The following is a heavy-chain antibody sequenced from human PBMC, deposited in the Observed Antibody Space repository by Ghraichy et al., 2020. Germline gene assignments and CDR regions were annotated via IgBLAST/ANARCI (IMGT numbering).Heavy chain of an antibody. CDR2: TSYDGSNK. CDR3: AKERDTSGYYSFRGDYYGMDV. J-gene: IGHJ6*02. V-gene: IGHV3-30*18. D-gene: IGHD3-22*01. CDR1: GFTFSRYG. Sequence: SCAASGFTFSRYGMHWVRQAPGKGLEWVAVTSYDGSNKFYGGSVQGRFTISRDNSKNTLFLQMNSLRPEDTAVYYCAKERDTSGYYSFRGDYYGMDVWGQGTTVTVSS.